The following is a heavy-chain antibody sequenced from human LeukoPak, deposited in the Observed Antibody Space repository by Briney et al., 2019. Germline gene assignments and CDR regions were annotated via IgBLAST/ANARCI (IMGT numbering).Heavy chain of an antibody. D-gene: IGHD3-16*01. CDR3: ARDELRTGAFDI. V-gene: IGHV3-48*03. Sequence: PGGSLTLSCAASGFSLSRYEMNWVRQGPGKGLEWVSYISGSGSTIYSADSVKGRFTISRDNAKNSLYLQMNSLRAEDTAVYYCARDELRTGAFDIWGQGTMVTVSS. J-gene: IGHJ3*02. CDR1: GFSLSRYE. CDR2: ISGSGSTI.